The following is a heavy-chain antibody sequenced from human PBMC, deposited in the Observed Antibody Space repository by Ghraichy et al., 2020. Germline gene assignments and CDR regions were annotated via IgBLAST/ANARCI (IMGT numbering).Heavy chain of an antibody. V-gene: IGHV3-21*01. CDR1: GFTFSSYS. J-gene: IGHJ4*02. Sequence: GGSLRLSCAASGFTFSSYSMNWVRQAPGKGLEWVSSISSSSSYIYYADSVKGRFTISRDNAKNSLYLQMNSLRAEDTAVYYCARGSNSYGYAEDYWGQGTLVTVSS. CDR3: ARGSNSYGYAEDY. CDR2: ISSSSSYI. D-gene: IGHD5-18*01.